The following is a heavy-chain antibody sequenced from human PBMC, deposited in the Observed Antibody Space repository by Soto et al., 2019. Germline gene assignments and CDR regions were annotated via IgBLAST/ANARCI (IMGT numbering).Heavy chain of an antibody. D-gene: IGHD2-21*02. CDR2: ISYSGSNK. CDR1: GFTFSSYA. J-gene: IGHJ4*02. V-gene: IGHV3-23*01. CDR3: ARASGDGYLLDY. Sequence: PGGSLRLSCAASGFTFSSYAMSWVRQAPGKGLEWVAVISYSGSNKYYADSVKGRFTISRDNSKNTLYLQMNSLRAEDTAVYYCARASGDGYLLDYWGQGTLVTVSS.